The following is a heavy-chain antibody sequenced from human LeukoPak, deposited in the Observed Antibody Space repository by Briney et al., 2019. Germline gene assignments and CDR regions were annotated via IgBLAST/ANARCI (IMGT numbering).Heavy chain of an antibody. Sequence: GGSLSLSCAASGFTFSNYWMTWVRQAPGKGLEWVAHINQDGSEEHYMDSVKARFTISRDNAKNSLSLQMNSLRAEDTAVYYCVRDGGVSGYDLLDYWGQGTLVTVSS. CDR3: VRDGGVSGYDLLDY. D-gene: IGHD5-12*01. J-gene: IGHJ4*02. CDR1: GFTFSNYW. CDR2: INQDGSEE. V-gene: IGHV3-7*01.